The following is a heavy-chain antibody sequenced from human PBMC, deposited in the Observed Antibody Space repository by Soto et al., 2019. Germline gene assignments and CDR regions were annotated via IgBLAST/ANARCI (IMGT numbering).Heavy chain of an antibody. CDR2: INAGNGNT. CDR1: GYTFTSYA. V-gene: IGHV1-3*01. D-gene: IGHD1-26*01. J-gene: IGHJ5*02. CDR3: AGATRYSGSYFTMVGWFDP. Sequence: QVQLVQSGAEVKKPGASVKVSCKASGYTFTSYAMHWVHQAPGQRLEWMGWINAGNGNTKYSQKFQGRVTITRDTSASTAYMELSSLRSEDTAVYYCAGATRYSGSYFTMVGWFDPWGQGTLVTVSS.